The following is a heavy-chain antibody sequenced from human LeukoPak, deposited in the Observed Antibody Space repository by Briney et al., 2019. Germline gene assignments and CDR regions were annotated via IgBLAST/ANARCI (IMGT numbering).Heavy chain of an antibody. CDR2: INHSGST. V-gene: IGHV4-34*01. CDR3: ARLHGADYADLGTFDY. Sequence: PSETLSLTCAVYGGSFSGYYWSWIRQPPGKGLEWIGEINHSGSTNYNPSLKSRVTISVDTSKNQFSLQLSSVTAADTAVYYCARLHGADYADLGTFDYWGQGTLVTVSS. CDR1: GGSFSGYY. J-gene: IGHJ4*02. D-gene: IGHD4-17*01.